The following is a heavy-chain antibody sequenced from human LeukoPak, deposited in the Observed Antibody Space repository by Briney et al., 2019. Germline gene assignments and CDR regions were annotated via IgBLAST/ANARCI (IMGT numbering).Heavy chain of an antibody. CDR2: INPNSGGT. D-gene: IGHD3-9*01. Sequence: ASVKVSCKASGYTFTGYYMHWVRQAPGQGLEWMGWINPNSGGTNYAQKFQGRVTITRDTSISTAYMELSRLISDDTAVYYCARCVYDILSGHYPIDYWGQGTLVTVSS. V-gene: IGHV1-2*02. J-gene: IGHJ4*02. CDR1: GYTFTGYY. CDR3: ARCVYDILSGHYPIDY.